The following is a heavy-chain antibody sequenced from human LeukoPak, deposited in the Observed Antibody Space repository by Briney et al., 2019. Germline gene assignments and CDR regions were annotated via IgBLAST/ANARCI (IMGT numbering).Heavy chain of an antibody. Sequence: SETLSLTCTVSGYSISSGYCWGWIRQPPGKGLEWIGSIYHSGSTYYNPSLKSRVTISVDRSKNQFSLKVRSVTAADTAVYYCARDSYSSGWLPYFDYWGQGTLVTVSS. J-gene: IGHJ4*02. V-gene: IGHV4-38-2*02. D-gene: IGHD6-13*01. CDR1: GYSISSGYC. CDR3: ARDSYSSGWLPYFDY. CDR2: IYHSGST.